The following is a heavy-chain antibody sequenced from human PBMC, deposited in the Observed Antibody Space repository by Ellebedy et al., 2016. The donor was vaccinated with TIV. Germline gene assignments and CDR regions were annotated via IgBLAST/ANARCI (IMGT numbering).Heavy chain of an antibody. CDR1: GYSFTSYG. CDR2: INAYNGNT. D-gene: IGHD6-25*01. CDR3: ARETAAGPVDFQY. Sequence: AASVKVSCKASGYSFTSYGISWVRQAPGQGLEWMGWINAYNGNTNIAQKFQGRVTMTTDTSTSTAYMEVRRLRSDDTAVYYCARETAAGPVDFQYWGQGTLVIVSS. V-gene: IGHV1-18*04. J-gene: IGHJ1*01.